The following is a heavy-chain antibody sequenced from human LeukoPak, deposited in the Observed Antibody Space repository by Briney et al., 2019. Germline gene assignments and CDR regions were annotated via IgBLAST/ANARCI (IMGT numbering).Heavy chain of an antibody. CDR1: GYSFSNYW. CDR3: ARPGSSGVADYFDY. V-gene: IGHV5-51*01. J-gene: IGHJ4*02. D-gene: IGHD6-19*01. Sequence: GESLKISFKGSGYSFSNYWIGWVRPMPGKGLGWMGIIYPGNSDTRYSPSFQGQVTISPDKSNNTAYLQWSSLKASDTAMYYCARPGSSGVADYFDYWGQGSLVTVSS. CDR2: IYPGNSDT.